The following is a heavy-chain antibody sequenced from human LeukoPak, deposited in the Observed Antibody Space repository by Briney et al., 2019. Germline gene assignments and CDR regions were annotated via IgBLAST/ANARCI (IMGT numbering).Heavy chain of an antibody. Sequence: QTGGSLRLSCAASGFTFSDYWMSWVRQAPGQGLEWVANINQDGREQHFVDSVKGRFTISRDNAKNSPFLQMDSLRAEDTAVNYCTGGALDYWGQGALVTVSA. V-gene: IGHV3-7*04. CDR1: GFTFSDYW. CDR3: TGGALDY. CDR2: INQDGREQ. J-gene: IGHJ4*02.